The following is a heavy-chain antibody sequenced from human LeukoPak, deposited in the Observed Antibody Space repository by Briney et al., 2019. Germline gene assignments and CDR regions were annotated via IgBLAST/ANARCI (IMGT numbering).Heavy chain of an antibody. CDR3: ARLPPYSSGWYEDY. CDR1: GFTFSSYG. D-gene: IGHD6-19*01. V-gene: IGHV4-38-2*01. Sequence: GSLRLSCAASGFTFSSYGMHWVRQPPGKGLEWIGSIYHSGSTYYNPSLKSRVTISVDTSKNQFSLNLRSVTAADTAVYYCARLPPYSSGWYEDYWGQGTLVTVSS. CDR2: IYHSGST. J-gene: IGHJ4*02.